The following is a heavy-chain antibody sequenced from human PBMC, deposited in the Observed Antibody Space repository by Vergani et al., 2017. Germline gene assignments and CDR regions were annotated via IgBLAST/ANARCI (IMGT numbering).Heavy chain of an antibody. CDR3: AWAPPYYYDSSGYAYFQH. J-gene: IGHJ1*01. V-gene: IGHV1-18*01. CDR2: ISAYNGNT. CDR1: GYTFTSYG. Sequence: QVQLVQSGAEVKKPGASVKVSCKASGYTFTSYGISWVRQAPGQGLEWMGWISAYNGNTNYAQKLQGRVTMTTDTSTSKAYMELRSLRYDDTAVYYCAWAPPYYYDSSGYAYFQHWGQGTLVTVSS. D-gene: IGHD3-22*01.